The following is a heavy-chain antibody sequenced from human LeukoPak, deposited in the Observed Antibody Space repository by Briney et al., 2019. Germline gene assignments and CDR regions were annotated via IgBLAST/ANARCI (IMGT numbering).Heavy chain of an antibody. D-gene: IGHD2-15*01. CDR1: GFTVSSNY. Sequence: GGSLRLSCAASGFTVSSNYMSWVRQAPGKGLEWVSVIYSGGSTYYADSVKGRFTISRDNSKNTLYLQMISLRAEDTAVYYCARGVRSGDSDYWGQGTLVTVSS. CDR2: IYSGGST. CDR3: ARGVRSGDSDY. J-gene: IGHJ4*02. V-gene: IGHV3-66*01.